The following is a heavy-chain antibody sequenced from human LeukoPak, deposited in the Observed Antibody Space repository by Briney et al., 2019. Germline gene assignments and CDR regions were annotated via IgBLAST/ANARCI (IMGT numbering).Heavy chain of an antibody. CDR2: ISGSGGST. Sequence: GGSLRLSCAASGFTFSSYAMSWVRQAPGKGLEWVSAISGSGGSTYFADSVKGRSTISRDNSEDTLYLQMNSLRAEDTAVYYCAKTSGYRRFDPWGQETLVTVSS. CDR3: AKTSGYRRFDP. CDR1: GFTFSSYA. D-gene: IGHD5-12*01. V-gene: IGHV3-23*01. J-gene: IGHJ5*02.